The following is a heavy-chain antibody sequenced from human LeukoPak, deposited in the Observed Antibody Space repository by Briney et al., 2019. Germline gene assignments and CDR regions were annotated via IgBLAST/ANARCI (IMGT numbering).Heavy chain of an antibody. CDR1: GASGNSYY. Sequence: SETLSLXCTVSGASGNSYYWSWIRQPAGKGLESIGRMFVSGSTNYNPSLKSRVTMSVDTSKNQFSLKLSSVTAADTAVYYCARDRSMDGSQYRWYFDLWGRGTLVTVSS. CDR2: MFVSGST. D-gene: IGHD1-26*01. CDR3: ARDRSMDGSQYRWYFDL. J-gene: IGHJ2*01. V-gene: IGHV4-4*07.